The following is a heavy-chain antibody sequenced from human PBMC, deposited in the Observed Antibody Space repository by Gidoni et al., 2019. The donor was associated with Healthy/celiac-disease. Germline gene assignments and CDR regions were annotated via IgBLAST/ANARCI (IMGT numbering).Heavy chain of an antibody. Sequence: QVQLQESRPELVKPSATLSLTCTVSGGSISIYYWSWIRQPPGKGLEWIGYIDYSGITNYSPSLKSRVTISVDTSKTQCSLKLSAVTAADTAVYYCARVVSYYDSSGYYYVLYFDLWGRGTLVTVSS. J-gene: IGHJ2*01. D-gene: IGHD3-22*01. V-gene: IGHV4-59*01. CDR3: ARVVSYYDSSGYYYVLYFDL. CDR1: GGSISIYY. CDR2: IDYSGIT.